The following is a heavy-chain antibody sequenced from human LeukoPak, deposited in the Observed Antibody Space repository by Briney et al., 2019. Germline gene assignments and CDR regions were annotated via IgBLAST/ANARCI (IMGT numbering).Heavy chain of an antibody. CDR3: AKTGVSGHWYFDL. J-gene: IGHJ2*01. Sequence: PGGSLRLSCTASESTFSSFPMSWVRQAPGRGLEWISSISSSGSHIYYAGSLKGRFTVSRDSAKNSLYVQMNSLRAEDTAVYYCAKTGVSGHWYFDLWGRGTLVTVSS. D-gene: IGHD5/OR15-5a*01. CDR2: ISSSGSHI. V-gene: IGHV3-21*01. CDR1: ESTFSSFP.